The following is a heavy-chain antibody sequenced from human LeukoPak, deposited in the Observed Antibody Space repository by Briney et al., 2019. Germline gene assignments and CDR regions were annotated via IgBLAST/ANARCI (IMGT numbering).Heavy chain of an antibody. CDR1: GFTFSSYS. Sequence: GGSLRLSCAASGFTFSSYSMNWVRQAPGKGLEWVAVISYDGSNKYYADSVKGRFTISRDNSKNTLYLQMNSLRAEDTAVYYCARERAYGDYLYYYGMDVWGQGTTVTVSS. CDR3: ARERAYGDYLYYYGMDV. J-gene: IGHJ6*02. D-gene: IGHD4-17*01. V-gene: IGHV3-30*03. CDR2: ISYDGSNK.